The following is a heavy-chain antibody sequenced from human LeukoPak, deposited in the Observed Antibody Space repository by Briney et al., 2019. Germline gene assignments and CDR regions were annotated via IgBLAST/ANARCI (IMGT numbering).Heavy chain of an antibody. CDR3: ARAVGYYYDSSGYYGPYNWFDP. J-gene: IGHJ5*02. CDR2: VSGYNGNT. Sequence: ASVKVSCKSSGYTFTSYGISWVRQAPGQGLEWMGWVSGYNGNTDYAQKFQGRVTMTTDKSTSTAYMELSSLRSEDTAVYYCARAVGYYYDSSGYYGPYNWFDPWGQGTLVTVSS. V-gene: IGHV1-18*01. CDR1: GYTFTSYG. D-gene: IGHD3-22*01.